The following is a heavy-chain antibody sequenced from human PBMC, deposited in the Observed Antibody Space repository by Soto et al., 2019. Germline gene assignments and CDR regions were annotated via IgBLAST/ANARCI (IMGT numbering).Heavy chain of an antibody. D-gene: IGHD5-12*01. Sequence: ASVKVSCKVSGYTLTELSMHWVRQAPGKGLEWMGGFDPEDGETIYAQKFQGRVTMTEDTSTDTAYTELSSLRSEDTAVYYCATLGYSGYDSHWFDPWGQGTLVTVSS. J-gene: IGHJ5*02. V-gene: IGHV1-24*01. CDR3: ATLGYSGYDSHWFDP. CDR1: GYTLTELS. CDR2: FDPEDGET.